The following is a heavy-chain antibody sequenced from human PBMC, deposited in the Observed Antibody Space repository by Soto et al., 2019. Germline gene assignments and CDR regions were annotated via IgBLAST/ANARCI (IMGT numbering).Heavy chain of an antibody. CDR1: GGSISYYC. J-gene: IGHJ6*02. CDR3: ARDLQYSRLFYGMDV. D-gene: IGHD6-13*01. V-gene: IGHV4-59*12. Sequence: PSETLSLTCTVSGGSISYYCWSWIRQPPGKGLEWIGYIYYSGSTNYNPSLKSRVTISVDTSKNQFSLKLSSVTAADTAVYYCARDLQYSRLFYGMDVWGQGTTVTVS. CDR2: IYYSGST.